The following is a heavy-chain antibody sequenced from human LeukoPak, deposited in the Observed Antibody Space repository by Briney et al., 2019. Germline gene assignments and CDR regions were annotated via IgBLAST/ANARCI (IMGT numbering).Heavy chain of an antibody. J-gene: IGHJ4*02. CDR1: GFTFSSYG. V-gene: IGHV3-48*03. CDR3: ARLAAAGKGVGFDY. CDR2: ISSSGSTI. Sequence: GGSLRLSCAASGFTFSSYGMNWVRQAPGKGLEWVSYISSSGSTIYYADSVKGRFTISRDNAKNSLYLQMNSLRAGDTAFYYCARLAAAGKGVGFDYWGQGTLVTVSS. D-gene: IGHD6-13*01.